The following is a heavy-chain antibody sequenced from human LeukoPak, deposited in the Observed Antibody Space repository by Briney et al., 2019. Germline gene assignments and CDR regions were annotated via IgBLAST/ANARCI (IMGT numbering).Heavy chain of an antibody. V-gene: IGHV1-18*01. CDR1: GYTFTSYG. CDR3: ARSEGTTIFGVVIIRWFDP. Sequence: ASVKVSCTASGYTFTSYGISWVRQAPGQGLERMGWISAYNGNTNYAQKLQGRVTMTTDTSTSTAYMELRSLRSDDTAVYYCARSEGTTIFGVVIIRWFDPWGQGTLVTVSS. D-gene: IGHD3-3*01. CDR2: ISAYNGNT. J-gene: IGHJ5*02.